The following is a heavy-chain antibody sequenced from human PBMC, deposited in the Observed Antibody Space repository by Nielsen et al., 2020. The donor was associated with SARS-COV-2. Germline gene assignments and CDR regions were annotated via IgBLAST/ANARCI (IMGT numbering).Heavy chain of an antibody. J-gene: IGHJ3*02. CDR2: IYSGGST. CDR3: ARDSRVAVAATRGDI. Sequence: GESLKISCAASGFTVSSNYMSWVRQAPGKGLEWVSVIYSGGSTYYADSVKGRFTISRDNSKNTLYLQMNSLRAEDTAVYYCARDSRVAVAATRGDIWGQGTMVTVSS. V-gene: IGHV3-66*01. CDR1: GFTVSSNY. D-gene: IGHD6-19*01.